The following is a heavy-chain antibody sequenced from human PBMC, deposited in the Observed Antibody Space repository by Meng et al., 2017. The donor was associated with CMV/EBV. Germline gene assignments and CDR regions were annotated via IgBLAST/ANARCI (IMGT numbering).Heavy chain of an antibody. CDR1: GFTVSSNY. V-gene: IGHV3-66*02. Sequence: GESLKISCAASGFTVSSNYMSWVRQAPGKGLEWVSVIYSGGSTYYADSVKGRFTISRDNSKNTLYLQMNSLRAEDTAVYYCAREGEGRYCSSTSCYFHYWGQGTTVTVSS. CDR3: AREGEGRYCSSTSCYFHY. CDR2: IYSGGST. D-gene: IGHD2-2*01. J-gene: IGHJ6*02.